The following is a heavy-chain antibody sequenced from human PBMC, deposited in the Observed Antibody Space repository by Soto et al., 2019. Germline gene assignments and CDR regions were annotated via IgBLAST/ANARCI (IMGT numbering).Heavy chain of an antibody. D-gene: IGHD6-19*01. V-gene: IGHV3-23*01. CDR3: EQWGSGWYCDY. CDR2: ISGSGGST. Sequence: GESLKISCAASGFTFSSYAMSWVRQAPGKGLEWVSAISGSGGSTYYADSVKGRFTISRDNSKNTLYLQMNSLRAEDTAVYYCEQWGSGWYCDYCGQGPLVTVSS. J-gene: IGHJ4*02. CDR1: GFTFSSYA.